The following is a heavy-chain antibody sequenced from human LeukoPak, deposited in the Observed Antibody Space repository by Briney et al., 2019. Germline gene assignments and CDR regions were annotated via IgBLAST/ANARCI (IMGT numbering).Heavy chain of an antibody. CDR2: ISYDGNNK. CDR1: GFTFSSYA. CDR3: ARRGPTTVVTPLYYFDY. J-gene: IGHJ4*02. V-gene: IGHV3-30-3*01. D-gene: IGHD4-23*01. Sequence: GGSLRLSCAASGFTFSSYAMHWVRQAPGKGLEWVAVISYDGNNKYYADSVKGRFTISRDNSKNTLYLQMNSLRAEDTAVYYCARRGPTTVVTPLYYFDYWGQGTLVTVSS.